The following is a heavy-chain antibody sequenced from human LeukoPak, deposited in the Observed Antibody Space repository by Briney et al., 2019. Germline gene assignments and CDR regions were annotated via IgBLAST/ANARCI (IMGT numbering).Heavy chain of an antibody. J-gene: IGHJ4*02. Sequence: PGGSLRLSCAASGFTLRGYAMSWVRQAPGKGLEWVSAISGSGGSTYYADSVKGRFTISRDNSKNTLYVQMNSLRAEDTAVYYCAKDAYYDFWSGYPPHYWGQGTLVTVSS. CDR2: ISGSGGST. CDR3: AKDAYYDFWSGYPPHY. D-gene: IGHD3-3*01. CDR1: GFTLRGYA. V-gene: IGHV3-23*01.